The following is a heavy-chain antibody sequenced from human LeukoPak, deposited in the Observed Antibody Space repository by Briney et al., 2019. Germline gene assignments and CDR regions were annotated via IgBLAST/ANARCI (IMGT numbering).Heavy chain of an antibody. D-gene: IGHD6-19*01. CDR2: IYGDGSFT. Sequence: GGSLRLSCAASGFTFSNFWMHWVRQAPGKGLVWVALIYGDGSFTRYADSVKGRFTISRDNSKNTLYLQMNSLRAEDTAVYYCAKILVAGFDYWGQGTLVTVSS. CDR1: GFTFSNFW. J-gene: IGHJ4*02. CDR3: AKILVAGFDY. V-gene: IGHV3-74*01.